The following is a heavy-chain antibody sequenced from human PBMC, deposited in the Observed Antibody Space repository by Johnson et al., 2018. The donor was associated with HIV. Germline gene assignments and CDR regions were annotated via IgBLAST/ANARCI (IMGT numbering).Heavy chain of an antibody. CDR3: ARDGNDGSPGNDAFDI. Sequence: QVQLVESVGGVVQPGRSLRLSCAASGFTFSNYAMHWVRQAPGKGLEWVALISYDGRSKYYADSVRGRFTISTDNSNNTLYLQMNSLRAEDTALYYCARDGNDGSPGNDAFDIWGQGTVVTVSS. D-gene: IGHD1-14*01. V-gene: IGHV3-30*07. J-gene: IGHJ3*02. CDR1: GFTFSNYA. CDR2: ISYDGRSK.